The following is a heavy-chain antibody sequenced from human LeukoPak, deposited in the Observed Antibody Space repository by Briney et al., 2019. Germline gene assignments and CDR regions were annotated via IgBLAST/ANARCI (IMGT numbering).Heavy chain of an antibody. V-gene: IGHV3-23*01. D-gene: IGHD2-2*01. CDR1: GFTFSDYS. J-gene: IGHJ4*02. CDR3: ARRLVTAGITDFFDS. Sequence: GGSLRLSCTASGFTFSDYSMSWVRHAPRAGLYWVSANSPAGDSTTDADSVKGRFTISRDNSKSTLYLQMNGLTAEDTALYYCARRLVTAGITDFFDSWGQGTLVSVSS. CDR2: NSPAGDST.